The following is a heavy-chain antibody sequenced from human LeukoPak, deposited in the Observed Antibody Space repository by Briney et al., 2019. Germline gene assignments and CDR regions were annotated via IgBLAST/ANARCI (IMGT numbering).Heavy chain of an antibody. CDR2: IYPGDSDT. J-gene: IGHJ5*02. V-gene: IGHV5-51*01. Sequence: GESLTISCKGSGYSLASYWIGWVRPMPEKGLELMGIIYPGDSDTNYSPSCRGQVPISADKSISTAYLQWSSLKASDTAMYYCAFSPRGNWFDPWGQGTLVTVSS. D-gene: IGHD3-3*01. CDR1: GYSLASYW. CDR3: AFSPRGNWFDP.